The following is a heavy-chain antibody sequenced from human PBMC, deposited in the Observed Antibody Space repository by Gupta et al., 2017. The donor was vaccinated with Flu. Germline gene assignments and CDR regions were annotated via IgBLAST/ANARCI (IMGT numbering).Heavy chain of an antibody. D-gene: IGHD3-3*01. CDR3: ARGYRVTIFGVVNMERSAQTNFDY. V-gene: IGHV3-30-3*01. Sequence: GGGVGWVAVMSDDGSNKYYADSVKGRFTISRDNSKNTLYLQMNSLRAEDTAVYYCARGYRVTIFGVVNMERSAQTNFDYWGQGTLVTVSS. J-gene: IGHJ4*02. CDR2: MSDDGSNK.